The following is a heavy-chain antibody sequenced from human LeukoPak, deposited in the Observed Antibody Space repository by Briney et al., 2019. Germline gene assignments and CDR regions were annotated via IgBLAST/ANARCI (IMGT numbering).Heavy chain of an antibody. V-gene: IGHV4-39*07. Sequence: PSETLSFTCTVSGGSISGSRYYWGWIRQPPGRGLEWIGRISSGGNIFYNPSLNSRVTISIDTSKNQFSLKLSSVTAADTAVYYCARDLAVTTTGAAFDIWGHGTMVTVSS. CDR3: ARDLAVTTTGAAFDI. CDR1: GGSISGSRYY. CDR2: ISSGGNI. D-gene: IGHD4-17*01. J-gene: IGHJ3*02.